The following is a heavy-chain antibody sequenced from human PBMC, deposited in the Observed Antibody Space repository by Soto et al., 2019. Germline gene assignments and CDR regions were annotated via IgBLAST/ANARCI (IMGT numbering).Heavy chain of an antibody. CDR2: IYYSGST. Sequence: SETLSLTCTVSGGSISSGGYYWSWIRQHPGKGLEWIGYIYYSGSTYYNPSLKSRVTISVDTSKNQFSLKLSSVTAADTAVYYCARVDILTGYERRFDYWGQGTLVTVSS. D-gene: IGHD3-9*01. J-gene: IGHJ4*02. V-gene: IGHV4-31*03. CDR3: ARVDILTGYERRFDY. CDR1: GGSISSGGYY.